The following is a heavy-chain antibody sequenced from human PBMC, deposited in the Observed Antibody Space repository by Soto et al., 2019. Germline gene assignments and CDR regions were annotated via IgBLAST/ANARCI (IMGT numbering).Heavy chain of an antibody. CDR3: AKESLGRHFDFDY. D-gene: IGHD3-10*01. CDR2: IDESGTNT. J-gene: IGHJ4*02. CDR1: GFTFSNYA. V-gene: IGHV3-23*01. Sequence: VQMLESGGGLVQPGGSLRLSCAASGFTFSNYALSWVRQAPGKGLEWVSGIDESGTNTYYADSVKGRFTISRDNSRNTLYLETNSLRAEDTALYHCAKESLGRHFDFDYWGQGTLVTVSS.